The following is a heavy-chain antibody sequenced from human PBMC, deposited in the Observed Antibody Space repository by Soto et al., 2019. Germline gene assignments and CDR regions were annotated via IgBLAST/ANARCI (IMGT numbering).Heavy chain of an antibody. V-gene: IGHV4-34*01. D-gene: IGHD6-19*01. J-gene: IGHJ5*02. CDR2: INHSGGT. CDR3: ASKRGSSINWFDP. Sequence: SETLSLTCAVYGGPLNAFFWTWIRQPPGKGLEWIAEINHSGGTKYNPSLKSRVTISIDTSNNQFSLQLTSVTAADTAVYYCASKRGSSINWFDPWGQGTLVTVSS. CDR1: GGPLNAFF.